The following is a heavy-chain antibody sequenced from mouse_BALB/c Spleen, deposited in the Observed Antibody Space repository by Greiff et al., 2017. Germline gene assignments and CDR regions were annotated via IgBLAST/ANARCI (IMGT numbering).Heavy chain of an antibody. D-gene: IGHD2-2*01. CDR3: ARSSYYGYDEGVYFDY. V-gene: IGHV3-2*02. Sequence: EVQLVESGPGLVKPSQSLSLTCTVTGYSITSDYAWNWIRQFPGNKLEWMGYISYSGSTSYNPSLKSRISITRDTSKNQFFLQLNSVTTEDTATYYCARSSYYGYDEGVYFDYWGQGTTLTVSS. CDR1: GYSITSDYA. CDR2: ISYSGST. J-gene: IGHJ2*01.